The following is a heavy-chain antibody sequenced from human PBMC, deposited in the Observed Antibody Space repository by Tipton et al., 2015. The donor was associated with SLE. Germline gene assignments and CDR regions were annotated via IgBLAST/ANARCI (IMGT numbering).Heavy chain of an antibody. J-gene: IGHJ3*01. CDR1: GGPISSYY. Sequence: TLSLTCTVSGGPISSYYWSWIRQPPGKGLEWIGYIYYTGSTNYNPSLKSRVTISVDTSKNQFSLKLTSLTAADTAVYFCAGDRLDLDETENTFELWGQGTMVTVSS. CDR2: IYYTGST. D-gene: IGHD6-19*01. CDR3: AGDRLDLDETENTFEL. V-gene: IGHV4-59*01.